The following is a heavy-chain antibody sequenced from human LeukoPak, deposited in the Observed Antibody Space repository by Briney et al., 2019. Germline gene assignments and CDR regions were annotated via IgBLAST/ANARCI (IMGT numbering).Heavy chain of an antibody. V-gene: IGHV4-59*01. D-gene: IGHD3-16*01. J-gene: IGHJ4*02. Sequence: SETLSLTCTVSDDSISDYYRGWIRQPPGKGLEWIGYFYNSGRPTYNPSLKSRVTISADTSKNHFSLKLNSVTTADTAVYYCTRGAGWLIDYWGQGILVTVSS. CDR3: TRGAGWLIDY. CDR2: FYNSGRP. CDR1: DDSISDYY.